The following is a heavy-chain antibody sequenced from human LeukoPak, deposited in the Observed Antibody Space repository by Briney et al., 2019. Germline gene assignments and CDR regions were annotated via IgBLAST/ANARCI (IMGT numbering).Heavy chain of an antibody. CDR3: ARASVGFDY. J-gene: IGHJ4*02. Sequence: SETLSLTCTVSGGSITSYYWSWIRQPPGKGLEWIGYISYSGTSNNNPSLKSRVTISVDTSKNQFSLKLSSVTAADTAVYYCARASVGFDYWGQGTLVTVSS. D-gene: IGHD2-15*01. CDR2: ISYSGTS. V-gene: IGHV4-59*08. CDR1: GGSITSYY.